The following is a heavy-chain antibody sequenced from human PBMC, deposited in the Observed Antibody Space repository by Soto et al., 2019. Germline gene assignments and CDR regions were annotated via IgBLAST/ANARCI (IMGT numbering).Heavy chain of an antibody. CDR2: ISGSGGST. D-gene: IGHD6-13*01. CDR1: GFTFSSYA. V-gene: IGHV3-23*01. Sequence: GRSLRLSCAASGFTFSSYAMSWVRQAPGKGLEWVSAISGSGGSTYYADSVKGRFTISRDNSKNTLYLQMNSLRAEDTAVYYCAKDGPSAQQLVYYFDYWGQGTLVTVSS. J-gene: IGHJ4*02. CDR3: AKDGPSAQQLVYYFDY.